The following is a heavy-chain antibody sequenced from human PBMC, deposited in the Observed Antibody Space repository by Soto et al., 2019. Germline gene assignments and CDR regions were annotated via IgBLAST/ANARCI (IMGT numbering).Heavy chain of an antibody. CDR1: GYTFSDYG. CDR2: ISPKNGDT. CDR3: ARERSDLPPDH. D-gene: IGHD1-26*01. J-gene: IGHJ4*02. V-gene: IGHV1-18*01. Sequence: QVQLVQSGAEVKKPGASVKVSCKASGYTFSDYGVSWVRQAPGQGLEWVGWISPKNGDTNYAQKFRGRVTMTTDPVTSTVYLDLRSLRSDDPAVYYCARERSDLPPDHWGQGTQVTVSS.